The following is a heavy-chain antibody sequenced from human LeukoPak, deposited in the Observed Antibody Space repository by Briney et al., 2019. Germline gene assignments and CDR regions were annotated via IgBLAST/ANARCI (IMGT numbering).Heavy chain of an antibody. CDR1: GFTLSSYW. D-gene: IGHD2-15*01. CDR3: ARDRSYCSGGRCNDLFDY. CDR2: INRDGSEK. V-gene: IGHV3-7*01. J-gene: IGHJ4*02. Sequence: VQPGGSLRLSCSVSGFTLSSYWMTWVRQAPGKGLEWVANINRDGSEKHCVDSVAGRFTVSRDNAKNSLYLQMNSLRAEDTAVYYCARDRSYCSGGRCNDLFDYWGQGALVTVSS.